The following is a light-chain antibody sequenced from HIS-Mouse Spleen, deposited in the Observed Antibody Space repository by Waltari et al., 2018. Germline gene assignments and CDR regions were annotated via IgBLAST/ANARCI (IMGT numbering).Light chain of an antibody. CDR2: WAS. V-gene: IGKV4-1*01. CDR3: QKYYSTPWT. CDR1: QSVLYSSNNKNY. Sequence: DIVMTQSPDSLAVSLGERATINCKSSQSVLYSSNNKNYLAWYQQKPGQPPKRLIYWASTRESGVPDRFSGSGSGTDFTLTISSLQAEDVAVYYCQKYYSTPWTFGQGTKVEIK. J-gene: IGKJ1*01.